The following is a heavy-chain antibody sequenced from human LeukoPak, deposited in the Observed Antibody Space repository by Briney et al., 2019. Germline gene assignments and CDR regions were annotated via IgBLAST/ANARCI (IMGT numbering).Heavy chain of an antibody. J-gene: IGHJ6*03. CDR3: ARGLPIKQQLPGGMDV. V-gene: IGHV4-34*01. D-gene: IGHD3-16*01. Sequence: SSDTLSLTCAVYGGSFSGYYWSWIRQPPGKGLEWIGEINHSGSTNYNPSLKSRVTISVDTSKNQFSLKLSSVTAADTAVYYCARGLPIKQQLPGGMDVWGKGTTVTVSS. CDR2: INHSGST. CDR1: GGSFSGYY.